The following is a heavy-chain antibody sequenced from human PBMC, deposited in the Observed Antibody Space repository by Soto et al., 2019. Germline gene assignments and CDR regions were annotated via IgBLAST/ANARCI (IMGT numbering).Heavy chain of an antibody. CDR1: GGTFSSYA. Sequence: QVQLVQSGAEVKKPGSSVKVSCKASGGTFSSYAISWVRQAPGQGLEWIGGIIPIFGTANYAQKFQGRVTITADESTSTAYMELSSLRSEDTAVYYRARALGYCSGGSCFSYYFDYWGQGTLVTVSS. V-gene: IGHV1-69*01. CDR2: IIPIFGTA. J-gene: IGHJ4*02. CDR3: ARALGYCSGGSCFSYYFDY. D-gene: IGHD2-15*01.